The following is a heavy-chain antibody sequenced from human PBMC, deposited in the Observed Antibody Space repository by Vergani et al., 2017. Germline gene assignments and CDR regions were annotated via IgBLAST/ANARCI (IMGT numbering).Heavy chain of an antibody. D-gene: IGHD2-21*02. CDR3: AGGGAEGDLKAGPGY. CDR2: INEDGSET. J-gene: IGHJ4*02. V-gene: IGHV3-7*01. Sequence: EVELVESGGGLVQPGGSLTISCEASGFTFSSYWMSWVRQTPGKGLEWVANINEDGSETYVVGSLKGRFTISRDSAKNSLYLQMNSLRVEDTGLYFCAGGGAEGDLKAGPGYWGRGSLVTVSS. CDR1: GFTFSSYW.